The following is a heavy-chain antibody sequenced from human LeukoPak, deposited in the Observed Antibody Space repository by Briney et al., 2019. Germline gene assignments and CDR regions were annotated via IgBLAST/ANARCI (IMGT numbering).Heavy chain of an antibody. CDR1: VVTGGDFA. Sequence: GGSLVRSCRKSVVTGGDFAIGGGRNTQEKGLERVGFIRSKAYGGTTEYAASVKGRFTISRDDSKSIAYLQMNSLKTEDTAVYYCTRSLTTMIVPGGYWGQGTLVTVSS. V-gene: IGHV3-49*04. D-gene: IGHD3-22*01. CDR3: TRSLTTMIVPGGY. J-gene: IGHJ4*02. CDR2: IRSKAYGGTT.